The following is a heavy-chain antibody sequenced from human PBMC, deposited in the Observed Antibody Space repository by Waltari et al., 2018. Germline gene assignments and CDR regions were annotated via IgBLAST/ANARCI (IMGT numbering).Heavy chain of an antibody. CDR3: ASSPRLGSR. CDR2: ITSSSSI. D-gene: IGHD7-27*01. J-gene: IGHJ4*02. Sequence: SGYGMVLVRPALGNGLEWVTVITSSSSIYHAGSVEGRFTIARVNVKNSLDLQLDSLRDKDTACYYGASSPRLGSRWGQGTLLTVS. V-gene: IGHV3-48*02. CDR1: SGYG.